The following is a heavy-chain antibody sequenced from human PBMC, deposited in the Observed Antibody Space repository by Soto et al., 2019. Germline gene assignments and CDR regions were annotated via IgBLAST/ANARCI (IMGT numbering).Heavy chain of an antibody. Sequence: GGSLRLSCAASGFTFSSYSMNWVRQAPGKGLEWVSSISSSSSYIYYADSVKGRFTISRDNAKNSLYLQMNSLRAEDTAVYYCARDQWELLRGFDPWGQGTLVTVS. CDR2: ISSSSSYI. CDR3: ARDQWELLRGFDP. V-gene: IGHV3-21*01. CDR1: GFTFSSYS. J-gene: IGHJ5*02. D-gene: IGHD1-26*01.